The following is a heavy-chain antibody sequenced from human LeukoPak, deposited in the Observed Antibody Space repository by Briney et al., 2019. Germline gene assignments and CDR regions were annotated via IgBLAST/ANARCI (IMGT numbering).Heavy chain of an antibody. CDR2: IIPIFGTA. V-gene: IGHV1-69*05. Sequence: EASVKVSCKASGGTFSSYAISWVRQAPGQGLEWTGGIIPIFGTANYTQKFQGRVTITTDESTSTAYMELSSLRSKDTAVYYCARGSTGNHSPPHFDYWGQGTLVTVSS. D-gene: IGHD3-10*01. J-gene: IGHJ4*02. CDR3: ARGSTGNHSPPHFDY. CDR1: GGTFSSYA.